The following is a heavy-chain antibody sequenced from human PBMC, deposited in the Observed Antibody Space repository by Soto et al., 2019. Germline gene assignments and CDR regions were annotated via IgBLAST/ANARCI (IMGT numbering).Heavy chain of an antibody. CDR2: IYYSGSA. CDR1: GGSITSYY. V-gene: IGHV4-59*01. J-gene: IGHJ5*02. D-gene: IGHD5-12*01. CDR3: ARGGRGYSGYDRKWFDP. Sequence: PSETLSLTCTVSGGSITSYYWSWIRQPPGKGLEWIGYIYYSGSANYNPSLKSRVTISVDTSKNQFSLKLSSVTAADTAVYYCARGGRGYSGYDRKWFDPWGQGTLVTVSS.